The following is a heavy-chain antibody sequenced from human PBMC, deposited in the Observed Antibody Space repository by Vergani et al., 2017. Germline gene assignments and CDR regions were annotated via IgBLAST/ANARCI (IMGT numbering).Heavy chain of an antibody. J-gene: IGHJ4*02. Sequence: QVQLVQSGAEVKKPGSSVKVSCKASGGTFSSYAISWLRQAPGQGLEWMGRIIPILGIANYAQKFQGRVTTTADKSTSTAYMELSSLRSEDTAVYYCARHRKQLWAYYFDYWGQGTLVTVSS. CDR1: GGTFSSYA. CDR2: IIPILGIA. V-gene: IGHV1-69*04. CDR3: ARHRKQLWAYYFDY. D-gene: IGHD5-18*01.